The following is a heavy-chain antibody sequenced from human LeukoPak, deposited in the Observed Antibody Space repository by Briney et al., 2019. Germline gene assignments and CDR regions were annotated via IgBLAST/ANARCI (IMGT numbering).Heavy chain of an antibody. CDR2: IRYDGSDK. V-gene: IGHV3-30*02. J-gene: IGHJ4*02. CDR3: AKDRSYEF. CDR1: GFTFTNYD. D-gene: IGHD3-22*01. Sequence: GGSLRLSCAASGFTFTNYDMHWVRQAPGKGLEWVALIRYDGSDKYYTDSVKGRFIISRDNSKNTLYLQTNSLRAEDTAVYYCAKDRSYEFWGQGTLVTVSS.